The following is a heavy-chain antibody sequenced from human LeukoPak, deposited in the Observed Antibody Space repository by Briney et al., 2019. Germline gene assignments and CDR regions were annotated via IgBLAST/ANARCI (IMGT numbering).Heavy chain of an antibody. Sequence: GGSLRLSCAASGFTFSSYAMNWVRQAPGKGLEWVSFISGSGDTTYYADSVKGRFTISRDSSKNTLYLQMNSLRAEATAVYYCAKSRGESRGASNYWGQGTLVTVSS. CDR1: GFTFSSYA. D-gene: IGHD1-26*01. V-gene: IGHV3-23*01. CDR2: ISGSGDTT. J-gene: IGHJ4*02. CDR3: AKSRGESRGASNY.